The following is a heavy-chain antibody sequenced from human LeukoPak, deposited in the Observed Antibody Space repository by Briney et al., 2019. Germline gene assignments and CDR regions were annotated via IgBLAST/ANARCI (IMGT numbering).Heavy chain of an antibody. Sequence: PGGSLRLSCAASGFTFSSYAMSWVRQAPGKGLEWVSAISGSGGSTYYADSVKGRFTISRDNSKNTLYLQMNSLRAEDTAVYYCAKGMADYGDPRRYYYYGMDVWGKGTTVTVSS. CDR3: AKGMADYGDPRRYYYYGMDV. J-gene: IGHJ6*04. V-gene: IGHV3-23*01. CDR1: GFTFSSYA. D-gene: IGHD4-17*01. CDR2: ISGSGGST.